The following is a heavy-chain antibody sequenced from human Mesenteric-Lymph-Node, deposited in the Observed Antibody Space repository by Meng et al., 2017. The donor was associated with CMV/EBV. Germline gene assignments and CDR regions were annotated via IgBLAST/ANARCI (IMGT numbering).Heavy chain of an antibody. CDR3: ARDVEPAAPLYYYYYGMDV. J-gene: IGHJ6*02. CDR2: ISSSSSYI. CDR1: GFTFSSYS. D-gene: IGHD2-2*01. V-gene: IGHV3-21*01. Sequence: GGSLRLSCAASGFTFSSYSMNWVRQAPGKGLEWVSSISSSSSYIYYADSVKGRFTISRDNAKNSLYLQMNSLRAEDTAVYYCARDVEPAAPLYYYYYGMDVWGQGTTVTVS.